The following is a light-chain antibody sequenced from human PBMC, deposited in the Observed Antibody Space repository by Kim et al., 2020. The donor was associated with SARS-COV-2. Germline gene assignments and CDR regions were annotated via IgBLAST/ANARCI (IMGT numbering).Light chain of an antibody. CDR1: VLAKKY. V-gene: IGLV3-27*01. CDR2: KDS. J-gene: IGLJ3*02. CDR3: YSASDNNLV. Sequence: SYELTQPSSVSVSPGQTARITCSGDVLAKKYARWFQQKPGQAPVLVIYKDSERPSGIPERFSGSSSGTTVTLTISGAQVEDEADYHCYSASDNNLVCGGGTQLTV.